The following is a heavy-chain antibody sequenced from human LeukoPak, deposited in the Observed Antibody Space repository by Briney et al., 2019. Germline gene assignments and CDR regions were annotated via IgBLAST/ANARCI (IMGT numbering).Heavy chain of an antibody. D-gene: IGHD3-22*01. Sequence: GGSLRLSCAASGFTFSDYYMSWIRQAPGKGLVWVSYISTSGSTIYYADSVKGRFTISRDNAKNSLYLQMNSLRAEDTAVYYCARCYDSSGYYSNYHMDVWGKGTTVTVS. CDR3: ARCYDSSGYYSNYHMDV. J-gene: IGHJ6*03. V-gene: IGHV3-11*04. CDR2: ISTSGSTI. CDR1: GFTFSDYY.